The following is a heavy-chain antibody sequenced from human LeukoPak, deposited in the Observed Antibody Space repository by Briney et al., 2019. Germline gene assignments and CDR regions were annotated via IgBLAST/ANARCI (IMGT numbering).Heavy chain of an antibody. Sequence: GGSLRLSCAASGFTVSTYGMHWVRQAPGKGLEWVAVISFDGGSRYYADSVKNRFTISRDNSKNTLYLQMNSLRAEDTAVYYCATRNTMTTLMFDYWGQGTLVTVSS. CDR3: ATRNTMTTLMFDY. CDR2: ISFDGGSR. J-gene: IGHJ4*02. CDR1: GFTVSTYG. D-gene: IGHD4-17*01. V-gene: IGHV3-30-3*01.